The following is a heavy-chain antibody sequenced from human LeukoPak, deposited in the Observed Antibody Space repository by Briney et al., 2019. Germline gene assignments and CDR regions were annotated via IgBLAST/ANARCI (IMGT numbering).Heavy chain of an antibody. D-gene: IGHD2-15*01. Sequence: PGGSLRLSCAASGFTVSSNYVSWVRQAPGKGLEWVSVFYSGGSTYYADFVKGRFTISRDNSKNTLYLQMNSLGAEDTAVYYCARKLLLSTALAAFDIWGQGTMVTVSP. CDR2: FYSGGST. J-gene: IGHJ3*02. CDR1: GFTVSSNY. CDR3: ARKLLLSTALAAFDI. V-gene: IGHV3-66*01.